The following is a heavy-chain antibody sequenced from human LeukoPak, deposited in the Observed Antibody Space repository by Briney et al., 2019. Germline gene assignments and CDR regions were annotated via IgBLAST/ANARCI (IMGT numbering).Heavy chain of an antibody. CDR2: INHSGST. V-gene: IGHV4-34*01. CDR3: ARAGYCTGGVCYPDAFDI. D-gene: IGHD2-8*02. Sequence: PSETLSLTCAVYGGSLSGYYWSWIRQPPGKGLEWIGEINHSGSTNYNPSLKSRVTISVDTSKNQFSLKLSSVTAADTAVYYCARAGYCTGGVCYPDAFDIWGQGTMVTVSS. J-gene: IGHJ3*02. CDR1: GGSLSGYY.